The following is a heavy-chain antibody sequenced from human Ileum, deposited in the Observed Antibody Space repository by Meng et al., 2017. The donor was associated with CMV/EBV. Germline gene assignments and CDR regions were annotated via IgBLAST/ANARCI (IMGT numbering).Heavy chain of an antibody. CDR1: GFSFRDHA. J-gene: IGHJ3*02. D-gene: IGHD1-26*01. CDR3: ARDGQSGSPWATDM. Sequence: QVDLGGSGGGVVQPGGSLRLSCAASGFSFRDHAMHWVRQAPGKGLEWVAQIWYDGSNKYYADSVKGRTSVSRDNSNNKVYLQMNGLRSEDTAVYYCARDGQSGSPWATDMWGQGTVVTVSS. V-gene: IGHV3-30*02. CDR2: IWYDGSNK.